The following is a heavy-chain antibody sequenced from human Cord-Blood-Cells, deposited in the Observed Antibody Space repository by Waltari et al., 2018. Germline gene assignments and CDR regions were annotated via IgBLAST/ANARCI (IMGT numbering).Heavy chain of an antibody. V-gene: IGHV3-23*01. CDR2: ISGSGGST. J-gene: IGHJ4*02. CDR3: AKDRLNCGWGGDYFDY. Sequence: EVQLLESGGGLVQPGGSLRLSCAASGFTFSSYAMSWVRQAPGKGLEWVSAISGSGGSTSYAGSVKGRFTISRDNSKNTLYLQMNSLRAEDTAVYYCAKDRLNCGWGGDYFDYWGQGTLVTVSS. CDR1: GFTFSSYA. D-gene: IGHD7-27*01.